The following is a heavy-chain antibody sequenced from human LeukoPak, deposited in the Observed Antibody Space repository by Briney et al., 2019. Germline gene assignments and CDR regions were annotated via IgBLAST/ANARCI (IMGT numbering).Heavy chain of an antibody. CDR1: GGTFSSYT. Sequence: ASVKVSCKASGGTFSSYTISWVRQAPGQGLEWMGRIIPILGIANYAQKFQGRVTMTEGTSTDTAYMELSSLRSEDTAVYYCATDPYYYGSGSYYNKSGWFDPWGQGTLVTVSS. CDR3: ATDPYYYGSGSYYNKSGWFDP. J-gene: IGHJ5*02. CDR2: IIPILGIA. V-gene: IGHV1-69*04. D-gene: IGHD3-10*01.